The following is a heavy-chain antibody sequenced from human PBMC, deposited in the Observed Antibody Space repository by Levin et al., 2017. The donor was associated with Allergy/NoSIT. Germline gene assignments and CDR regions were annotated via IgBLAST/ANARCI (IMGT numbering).Heavy chain of an antibody. CDR2: IIPIFGTA. V-gene: IGHV1-69*01. Sequence: KISCKASGGTFSSYAISWVRQAPGQGLEWMGGIIPIFGTANYAQKFQGRVTITADESTSTAYMELSSLRSEDTAVYYCARGGGPDIVVVPAARTYYYYGMDVWGQGTTVTVSS. CDR1: GGTFSSYA. J-gene: IGHJ6*02. D-gene: IGHD2-2*01. CDR3: ARGGGPDIVVVPAARTYYYYGMDV.